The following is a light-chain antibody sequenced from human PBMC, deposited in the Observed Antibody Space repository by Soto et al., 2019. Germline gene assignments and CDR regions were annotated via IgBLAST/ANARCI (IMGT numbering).Light chain of an antibody. CDR1: QSIGDS. CDR2: DVS. CDR3: QQYNGYSRT. V-gene: IGKV1-5*01. Sequence: DIQMTQSPSTLPASVGDRFTITFRSSQSIGDSLAWYQQKPGKAPYLLISDVSSLERGVPSRFSGSGSGTEFTLTISSMQPDDFATFYCQQYNGYSRTFGQGTKVDI. J-gene: IGKJ1*01.